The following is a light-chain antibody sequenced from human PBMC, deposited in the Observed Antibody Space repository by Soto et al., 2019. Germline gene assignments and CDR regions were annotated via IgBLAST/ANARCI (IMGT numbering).Light chain of an antibody. Sequence: QSVLTQSSSASASLGSSVKLTCTLSSGHNSYIIAWHQQQPGKAPRYLMKLEGSGSYNKGSGVPDRFSGSSSGADRYLTISNLQSEDEADYYCETWDSNTRVFGGGTQLTVL. V-gene: IGLV4-60*03. CDR1: SGHNSYI. J-gene: IGLJ2*01. CDR3: ETWDSNTRV. CDR2: LEGSGSY.